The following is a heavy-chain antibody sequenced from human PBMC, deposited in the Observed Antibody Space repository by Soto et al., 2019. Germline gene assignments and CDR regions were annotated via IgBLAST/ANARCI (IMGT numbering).Heavy chain of an antibody. V-gene: IGHV6-1*01. D-gene: IGHD3-16*01. J-gene: IGHJ4*02. CDR2: TYYRSRWYN. CDR1: GESVSGNSAA. Sequence: SQTLSLTCAISGESVSGNSAACNWIRQSPSRGLEWLGRTYYRSRWYNDYAVSVQSRITVTPDTSKNQFCLHLNAVTPEDTAVYYCARAFPYYVSSDSYLDYWGQGALVTVSS. CDR3: ARAFPYYVSSDSYLDY.